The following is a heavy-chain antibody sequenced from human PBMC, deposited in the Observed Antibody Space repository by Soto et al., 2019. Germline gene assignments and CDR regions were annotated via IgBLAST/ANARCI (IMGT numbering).Heavy chain of an antibody. V-gene: IGHV4-59*01. CDR3: ARSVAVPGAHFDY. J-gene: IGHJ4*02. D-gene: IGHD6-19*01. CDR1: GGSISGSY. CDR2: VYYTGST. Sequence: SETLSITCSVSGGSISGSYWSWIRQSPGKGLEWLGYVYYTGSTNYSPSLRSRVSISVDTSKNEFSLRLSSVTAADTAVYFCARSVAVPGAHFDYWGQGTQVTVSS.